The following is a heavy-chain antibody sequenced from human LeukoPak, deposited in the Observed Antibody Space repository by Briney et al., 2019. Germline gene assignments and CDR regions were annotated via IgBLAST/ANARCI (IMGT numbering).Heavy chain of an antibody. D-gene: IGHD6-13*01. Sequence: GGSLRLSCAASGFTFSDYYMSWIRQAPGKGLEWVSYISSSSSYTNYADSVKGRFTISRGNAKNSLYLQMNSLRAEDTAVYYCARDRGQYSSSWYPSYYFDYWGQGTLVTVSS. CDR3: ARDRGQYSSSWYPSYYFDY. V-gene: IGHV3-11*06. CDR1: GFTFSDYY. CDR2: ISSSSSYT. J-gene: IGHJ4*02.